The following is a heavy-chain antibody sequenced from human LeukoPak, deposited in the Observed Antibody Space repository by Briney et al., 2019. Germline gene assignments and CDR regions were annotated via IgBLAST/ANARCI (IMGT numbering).Heavy chain of an antibody. J-gene: IGHJ3*01. Sequence: GGSLRLSCAASGFTFDDYGMSWVRQAPGKGLEWVTGINWNGGSTGYADSVKGRFTISRDNAKNSLYLQMNSLRAEDTALYYCAREGEYYSESGNLVDASDVWGQGTMVIVSA. CDR3: AREGEYYSESGNLVDASDV. CDR2: INWNGGST. D-gene: IGHD3-10*01. CDR1: GFTFDDYG. V-gene: IGHV3-20*04.